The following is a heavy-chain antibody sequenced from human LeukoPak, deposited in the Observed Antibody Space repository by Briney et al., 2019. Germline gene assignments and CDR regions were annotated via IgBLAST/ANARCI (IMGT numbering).Heavy chain of an antibody. J-gene: IGHJ4*02. Sequence: PSETLSLTCSVSAYSISNGYYWGWIRQPPGKGLEWIGSIYQSGSTYYNPSLKSRVTLSVDTSENQLSLKLSSVTAADTAVYYCARLAWGRLDYWRRGILVTVSS. V-gene: IGHV4-38-2*02. CDR1: AYSISNGYY. CDR2: IYQSGST. CDR3: ARLAWGRLDY. D-gene: IGHD7-27*01.